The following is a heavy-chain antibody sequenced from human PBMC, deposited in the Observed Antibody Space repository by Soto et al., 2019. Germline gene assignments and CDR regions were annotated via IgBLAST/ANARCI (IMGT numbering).Heavy chain of an antibody. CDR1: RDIFSSNSAA. CDR2: TYYRSKWYN. V-gene: IGHV6-1*01. D-gene: IGHD2-15*01. J-gene: IGHJ6*02. Sequence: SQTLSLTCAISRDIFSSNSAAWNWSTQSTSRGLEWLGRTYYRSKWYNDYAVSVKSRITINPDTSKNQFSLQLNSVPPEDTAVYYCARTYIVVLAATPNGMDVWGQGTTVTVSS. CDR3: ARTYIVVLAATPNGMDV.